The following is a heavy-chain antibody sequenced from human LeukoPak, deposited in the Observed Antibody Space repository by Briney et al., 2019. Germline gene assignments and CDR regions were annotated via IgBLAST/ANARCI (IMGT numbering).Heavy chain of an antibody. CDR1: GYSFTKYW. V-gene: IGHV5-51*01. CDR2: IYPGDSDT. Sequence: KLGESLKISCKGSGYSFTKYWIGWVRQMPGKGLEWMAIIYPGDSDTRYSPSFQGQVTISADKSITTAYLQWSSLKASDTAMYYCAREAYDSSGYHNYFDYWGQGTLVTVSS. D-gene: IGHD3-22*01. CDR3: AREAYDSSGYHNYFDY. J-gene: IGHJ4*02.